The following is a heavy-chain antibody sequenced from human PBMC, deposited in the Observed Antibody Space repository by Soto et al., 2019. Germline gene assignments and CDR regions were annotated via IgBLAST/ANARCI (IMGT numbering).Heavy chain of an antibody. Sequence: QVQLQESGPRLVKPSGTLSLTCVVSGGSLSVNNWWSWVRQSPGRGLEWIGEIFHNGRTSYNPSLRGQVTMSVVKSTNQFSLRLTSVTAADTAVYYCAKGNEALDVWGQGTTVIVS. J-gene: IGHJ6*02. CDR1: GGSLSVNNW. D-gene: IGHD1-1*01. CDR2: IFHNGRT. CDR3: AKGNEALDV. V-gene: IGHV4-4*02.